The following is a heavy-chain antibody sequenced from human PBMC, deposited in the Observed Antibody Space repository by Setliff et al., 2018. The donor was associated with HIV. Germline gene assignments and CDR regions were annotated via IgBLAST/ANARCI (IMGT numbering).Heavy chain of an antibody. Sequence: PSETLSLTCAVSGGSISSDNWWTWVRQPPGKGLEWIGEIYHSEYTYYSPSLKSRVTISVDTSKNQFSLKLTSVTAADTAVYYCARGGTSSNWFGPWGQGTLVTVSS. CDR3: ARGGTSSNWFGP. D-gene: IGHD2-2*01. CDR1: GGSISSDNW. V-gene: IGHV4-4*02. CDR2: IYHSEYT. J-gene: IGHJ5*02.